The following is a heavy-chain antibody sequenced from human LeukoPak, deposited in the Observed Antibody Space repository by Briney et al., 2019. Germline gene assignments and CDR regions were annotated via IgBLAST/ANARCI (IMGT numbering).Heavy chain of an antibody. D-gene: IGHD5-12*01. CDR1: GSRFTNYW. CDR2: IYPGDSDT. J-gene: IGHJ5*02. CDR3: ARQDSGYDP. V-gene: IGHV5-51*01. Sequence: GESLQISCKGSGSRFTNYWIGWVRQLPGKGLEWMGIIYPGDSDTKYSPSFQGQVTISADKSISTAYLQWSSLKASDTAMYYCARQDSGYDPWGQGTLVTVSS.